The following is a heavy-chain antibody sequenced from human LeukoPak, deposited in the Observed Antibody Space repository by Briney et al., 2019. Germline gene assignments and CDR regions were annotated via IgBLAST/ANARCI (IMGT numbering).Heavy chain of an antibody. J-gene: IGHJ3*02. CDR2: IVPIFGTA. Sequence: ASVKVSCKASGGTFSSYAISWVRQAPGQGLEWMGGIVPIFGTANYAQKFQGRVTITTDESTSTAYMELSSLRSEDTAVYYCARGVWGCYPRGDAFDIWGQGTMVTVSS. D-gene: IGHD3-16*02. CDR3: ARGVWGCYPRGDAFDI. V-gene: IGHV1-69*05. CDR1: GGTFSSYA.